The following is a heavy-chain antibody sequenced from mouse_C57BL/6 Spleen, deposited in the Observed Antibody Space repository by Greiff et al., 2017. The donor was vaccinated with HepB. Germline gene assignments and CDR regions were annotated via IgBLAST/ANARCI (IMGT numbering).Heavy chain of an antibody. V-gene: IGHV1-61*01. J-gene: IGHJ2*01. CDR1: GYTFTSYW. Sequence: QVQLQQPGAELVRPGSSVKLSCKASGYTFTSYWMDWVKQRPGQGLEWIGNIYPSDSETHYNQKFKDKATLTVDKSSSTAYMQLSSLTSEDSAVYYCARWMTGMDYWGQGTTLTVSS. D-gene: IGHD4-1*01. CDR2: IYPSDSET. CDR3: ARWMTGMDY.